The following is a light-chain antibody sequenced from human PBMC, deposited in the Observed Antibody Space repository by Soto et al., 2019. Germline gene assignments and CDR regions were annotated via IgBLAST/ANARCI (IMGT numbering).Light chain of an antibody. CDR2: DAS. CDR1: HSVSTR. J-gene: IGKJ4*01. Sequence: EIVMTQSPATLSVSPGERATLSCRASHSVSTRLAWYQQKPGQAPRLLIYDASTRATGLPARFSGSGSGTDFTLTISSLQSEDFAFYCWQHYTYWPLTFGGGTKVEIK. V-gene: IGKV3-15*01. CDR3: QHYTYWPLT.